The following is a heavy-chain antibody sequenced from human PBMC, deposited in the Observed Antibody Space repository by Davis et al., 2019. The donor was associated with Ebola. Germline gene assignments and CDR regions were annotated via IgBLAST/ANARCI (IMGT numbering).Heavy chain of an antibody. CDR3: ARGAAGSGVYFDP. CDR2: INGDGSST. CDR1: GFTFSSYA. Sequence: HTGGSLRLSCAASGFTFSSYAMNWVRQAPGKGLVWVSRINGDGSSTDYADSVKGRFTISRDNAKNTVYLQMNSLRAEDTAVYFCARGAAGSGVYFDPWGQGTLVTVSS. J-gene: IGHJ5*02. D-gene: IGHD2-15*01. V-gene: IGHV3-74*01.